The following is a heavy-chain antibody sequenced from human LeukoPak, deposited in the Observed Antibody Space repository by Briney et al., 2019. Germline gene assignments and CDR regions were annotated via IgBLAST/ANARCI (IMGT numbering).Heavy chain of an antibody. Sequence: ASVKVSCKASGYTFTSYGISWVRQAPGQGLEWMGWISAYNGNTNYAQKFQGRVTMTRNTSISTAYMELSSLRSEDTAVYYCARAESLRFLEWLSKYYFDYWGQGTLVTVSS. CDR2: ISAYNGNT. J-gene: IGHJ4*02. D-gene: IGHD3-3*01. CDR3: ARAESLRFLEWLSKYYFDY. V-gene: IGHV1-18*01. CDR1: GYTFTSYG.